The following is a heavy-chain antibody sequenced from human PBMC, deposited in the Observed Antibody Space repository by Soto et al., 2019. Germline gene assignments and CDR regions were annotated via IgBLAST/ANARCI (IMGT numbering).Heavy chain of an antibody. Sequence: PGGSLRLSCAASGFTFSSYSVHWVRQAPGKGLEWVSAISGSGGSTYYAYSVKGRFTISRDNSKNTLYLQMNSLRAEDTAVYYCAKDRWTYCGGDCYFSFDYWGQGTLVTVSS. D-gene: IGHD2-21*02. CDR3: AKDRWTYCGGDCYFSFDY. CDR1: GFTFSSYS. J-gene: IGHJ4*02. CDR2: ISGSGGST. V-gene: IGHV3-23*01.